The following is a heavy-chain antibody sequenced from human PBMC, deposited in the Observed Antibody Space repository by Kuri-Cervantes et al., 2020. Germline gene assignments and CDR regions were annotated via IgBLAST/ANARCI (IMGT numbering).Heavy chain of an antibody. CDR2: IVVGSGNT. CDR1: GFTFTSSA. D-gene: IGHD3-3*01. J-gene: IGHJ3*02. Sequence: SVKVSCKASGFTFTSSAVQWVRQARGQRLEWIGWIVVGSGNTNYAQKFQERVTITRDMSTSTAYMELSSLRSEDTAVYYCARMNRITIFGVVIHDAFDIWGQGTMVTVSS. V-gene: IGHV1-58*01. CDR3: ARMNRITIFGVVIHDAFDI.